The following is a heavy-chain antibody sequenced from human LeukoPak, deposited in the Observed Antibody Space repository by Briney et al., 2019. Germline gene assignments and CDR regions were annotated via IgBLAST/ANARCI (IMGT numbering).Heavy chain of an antibody. CDR1: SFTFNNAW. CDR2: IKTKTDGETT. CDR3: ATLMAGSTRNFDY. V-gene: IGHV3-15*01. J-gene: IGHJ4*02. D-gene: IGHD6-19*01. Sequence: RGSLRLSCAASSFTFNNAWMSWVRQAPGKGLEWVGRIKTKTDGETTDYAAPVKGRFTISRDDSKNTLYLQMNSLKTEDTAVYYCATLMAGSTRNFDYWGQGTLVTVSS.